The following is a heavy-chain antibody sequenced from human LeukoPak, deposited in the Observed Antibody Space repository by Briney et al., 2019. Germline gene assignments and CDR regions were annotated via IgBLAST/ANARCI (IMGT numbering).Heavy chain of an antibody. CDR1: GVTFSNYG. J-gene: IGHJ5*02. V-gene: IGHV3-74*01. CDR3: ARDLGQYYDTSDNWFDL. Sequence: PGGSRRLSWAECGVTFSNYGMDGGRQAQGKGLVWVSRINSDGINTIYADSVKGRFTISRDNAKNTLNLQMNSLRAEDTAVYYCARDLGQYYDTSDNWFDLWGQGTLVTVSS. D-gene: IGHD3-22*01. CDR2: INSDGINT.